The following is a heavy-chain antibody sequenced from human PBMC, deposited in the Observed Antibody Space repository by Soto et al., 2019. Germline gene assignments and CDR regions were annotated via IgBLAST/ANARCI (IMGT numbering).Heavy chain of an antibody. V-gene: IGHV3-9*01. CDR1: EFNFDNYV. J-gene: IGHJ3*02. D-gene: IGHD3-22*01. CDR2: ISCDSSNM. Sequence: PGGSLRLSCAGAEFNFDNYVMQWVRQTPGKGLEWVSGISCDSSNMGYADSVKGRFTISRDNAKKSLYLQMSSLRLEDTALYYCARGRYFDSGAHVAAPDIWGQGTMVTVS. CDR3: ARGRYFDSGAHVAAPDI.